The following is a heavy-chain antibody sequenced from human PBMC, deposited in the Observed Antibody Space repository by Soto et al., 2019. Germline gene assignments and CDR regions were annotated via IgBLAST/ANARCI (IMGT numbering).Heavy chain of an antibody. Sequence: EVQLLESGGGLVQPGGSLRLSCAASGFTFSSYAMSWVRQAPGKGLEWVSAISGSGGSTYYADSVKGRFTISRDNSKNTLYLQMNSLRAEDTAVYYSATPSVPAAAITADYWGQGTLVTVSS. CDR1: GFTFSSYA. CDR3: ATPSVPAAAITADY. D-gene: IGHD2-2*01. CDR2: ISGSGGST. J-gene: IGHJ4*02. V-gene: IGHV3-23*01.